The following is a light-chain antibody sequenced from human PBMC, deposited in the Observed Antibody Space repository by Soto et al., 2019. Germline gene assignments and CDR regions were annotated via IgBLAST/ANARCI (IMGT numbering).Light chain of an antibody. CDR2: GDN. CDR1: TSNIGTYT. CDR3: AAWDDSLNGVV. J-gene: IGLJ2*01. V-gene: IGLV1-44*01. Sequence: QSVLTQSPSVSGTTVQGVTISCSGGTSNIGTYTVNWYQQLPGTAPKVLIYGDNQRPSGVADRFSGSKSGTSASLAISGLQSEDEADYDCAAWDDSLNGVVFGGGTKVTVL.